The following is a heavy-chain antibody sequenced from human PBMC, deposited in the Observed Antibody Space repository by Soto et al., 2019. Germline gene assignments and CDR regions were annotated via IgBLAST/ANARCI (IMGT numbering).Heavy chain of an antibody. CDR1: GFTFNTYW. J-gene: IGHJ5*02. CDR2: IKEDESEK. Sequence: EVQLVESGGGLVQPGGSLRLSCAASGFTFNTYWMAWVRQAPGKGLEWVASIKEDESEKYYVDSVKGRFTISRDNAKNSLNLEVNSLRVDDTAVYFCARGGGIFLSWGQGAQVTVSS. CDR3: ARGGGIFLS. D-gene: IGHD2-8*02. V-gene: IGHV3-7*03.